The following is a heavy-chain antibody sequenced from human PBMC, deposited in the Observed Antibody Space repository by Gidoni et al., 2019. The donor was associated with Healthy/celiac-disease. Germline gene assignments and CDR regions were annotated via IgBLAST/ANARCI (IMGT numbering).Heavy chain of an antibody. D-gene: IGHD6-19*01. CDR1: GGSISSSSYY. Sequence: QLQLQESGPGLVKPSETLSLTCTVSGGSISSSSYYWGWIRQPPGKGLEWIGSIYYSGSTYYNPSLKSRVTISVDTSKNQFSLKLSSVTAADTAVYYCASAGDGVAGYHTEFDYWGQGTLVTVSS. V-gene: IGHV4-39*01. CDR2: IYYSGST. J-gene: IGHJ4*02. CDR3: ASAGDGVAGYHTEFDY.